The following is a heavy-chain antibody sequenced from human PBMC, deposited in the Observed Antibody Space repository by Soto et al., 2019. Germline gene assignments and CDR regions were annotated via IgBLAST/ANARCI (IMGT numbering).Heavy chain of an antibody. J-gene: IGHJ4*02. CDR3: ARGRYGDY. D-gene: IGHD1-1*01. V-gene: IGHV1-18*01. Sequence: QVHLVQSGAEVKKPGASVKVSCKGSGYYFTTYGITWVRQAPGQGLEWMAWISAHNGNTDYAQKLQGRVTVTRDTSTCTAYMELRSLRSDDTAVYYCARGRYGDYWGQGALVTVSS. CDR2: ISAHNGNT. CDR1: GYYFTTYG.